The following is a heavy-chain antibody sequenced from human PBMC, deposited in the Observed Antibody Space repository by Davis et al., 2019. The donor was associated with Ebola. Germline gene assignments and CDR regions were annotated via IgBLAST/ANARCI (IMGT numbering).Heavy chain of an antibody. CDR2: ISGSGGST. CDR1: GFTFSSYT. CDR3: AKKGHCSGGSCYSLDY. J-gene: IGHJ4*02. D-gene: IGHD2-15*01. V-gene: IGHV3-23*01. Sequence: PGGSLRLSCAASGFTFSSYTMGWVRQAPGKGLEWVSAISGSGGSTYYADSVKGRFTISRDDSKNTLYLQMNSLRAEDTAGYYCAKKGHCSGGSCYSLDYWGQGSLVTVSS.